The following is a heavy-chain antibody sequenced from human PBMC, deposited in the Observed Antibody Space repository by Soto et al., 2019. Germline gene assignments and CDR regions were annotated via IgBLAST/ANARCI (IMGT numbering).Heavy chain of an antibody. J-gene: IGHJ4*02. D-gene: IGHD1-26*01. V-gene: IGHV4-31*02. CDR2: IFNSGTT. Sequence: SETLSLTCSVSGASTVSHYHWTWIRQPPGRGLEWRGYIFNSGTTFYNPALTSRLSISMDTSGNHFSLELRSVTAADTAVYYCALALGPTTGLDYWGQGTLVTVSS. CDR1: GASTVSHYH. CDR3: ALALGPTTGLDY.